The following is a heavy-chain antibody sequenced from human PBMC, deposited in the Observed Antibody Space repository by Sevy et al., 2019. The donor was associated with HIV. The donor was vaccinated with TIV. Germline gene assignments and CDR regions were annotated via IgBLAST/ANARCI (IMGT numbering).Heavy chain of an antibody. CDR3: AKEGGVLGFWGSYYSDS. Sequence: GGSLRLSCAASGFTFNKFAMNWVRQAPGKGLEWLSAVSGSGGTTYYAYSVRGRFTISRDNSKNTVYLQMSSLTGDDTALYYCAKEGGVLGFWGSYYSDSWGQGTLVTVSS. CDR1: GFTFNKFA. V-gene: IGHV3-23*01. J-gene: IGHJ4*02. D-gene: IGHD7-27*01. CDR2: VSGSGGTT.